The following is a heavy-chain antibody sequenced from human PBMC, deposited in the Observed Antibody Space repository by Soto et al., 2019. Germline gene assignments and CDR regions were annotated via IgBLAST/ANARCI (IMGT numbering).Heavy chain of an antibody. Sequence: ASVKVSCKASGYILVNYGIAWVRHAPGQGLEWLGWISPYTGNTYYATKVQGRLTLTTDTSTSTAFMDLGSLTSADTAVYYCAMVDLYVPPPPQDVWGQGTPVTVPS. D-gene: IGHD3-16*01. CDR3: AMVDLYVPPPPQDV. CDR2: ISPYTGNT. V-gene: IGHV1-18*01. J-gene: IGHJ6*02. CDR1: GYILVNYG.